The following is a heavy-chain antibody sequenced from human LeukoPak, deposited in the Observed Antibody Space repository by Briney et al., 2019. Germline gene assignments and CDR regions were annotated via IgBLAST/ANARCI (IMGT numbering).Heavy chain of an antibody. Sequence: ASVKVSCKASGYTFISYGINWVRQAPGQGLEWMGWISGYNGNTNYAQNLQGRVTMTRDTSTSTAYMELRSLRSDDTAVYYCARELGGAGSYFFPYYGMDVWGQGTTVTVTS. CDR1: GYTFISYG. CDR2: ISGYNGNT. V-gene: IGHV1-18*01. J-gene: IGHJ6*02. CDR3: ARELGGAGSYFFPYYGMDV. D-gene: IGHD3-10*01.